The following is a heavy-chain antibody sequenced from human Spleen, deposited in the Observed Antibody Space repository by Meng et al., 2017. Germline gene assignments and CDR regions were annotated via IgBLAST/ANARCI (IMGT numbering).Heavy chain of an antibody. CDR3: ARDLGFRDGEYYFDY. V-gene: IGHV3-21*01. CDR2: ISSSSSYI. J-gene: IGHJ4*02. Sequence: GESLKISCAASGFAFSSYSMNWVRQGPEKGLEWVSSISSSSSYIYYADSVKGRFTISRDNAKNSLYLQMNSLRAEDTAVYYCARDLGFRDGEYYFDYWGQGTLVTVSS. CDR1: GFAFSSYS. D-gene: IGHD4-17*01.